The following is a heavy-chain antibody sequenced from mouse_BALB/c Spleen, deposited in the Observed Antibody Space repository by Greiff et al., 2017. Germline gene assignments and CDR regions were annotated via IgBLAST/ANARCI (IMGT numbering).Heavy chain of an antibody. CDR1: GFTFSSYG. CDR2: ISSGGSYT. D-gene: IGHD1-1*01. CDR3: ARQLLRNYAMDY. Sequence: EVMLVESGGDLVKPGGSLKLSCAASGFTFSSYGMSWVRQTPDKRLEWVATISSGGSYTYYPYSVKGRFTISRDNAKNTLYLQMSSLKSEDTAMYYCARQLLRNYAMDYWGQGTSVTVSS. V-gene: IGHV5-6*01. J-gene: IGHJ4*01.